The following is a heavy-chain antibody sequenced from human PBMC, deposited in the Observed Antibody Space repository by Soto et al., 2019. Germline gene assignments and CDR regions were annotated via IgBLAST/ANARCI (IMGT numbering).Heavy chain of an antibody. J-gene: IGHJ3*02. V-gene: IGHV3-15*01. CDR3: TTVSSSGWYVNDDDAFDI. Sequence: GSLRLSCAASGFTFSNAWMSWVRQAPGKGLEWVGRIKSKTDGGTTDYAAPVKGRFTISRDDSKNTLYLQMNSLKTEDTAVYYCTTVSSSGWYVNDDDAFDIWGQGTMVTVSS. D-gene: IGHD6-19*01. CDR2: IKSKTDGGTT. CDR1: GFTFSNAW.